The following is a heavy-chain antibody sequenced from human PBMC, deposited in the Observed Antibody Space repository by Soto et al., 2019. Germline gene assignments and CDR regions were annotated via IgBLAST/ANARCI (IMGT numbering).Heavy chain of an antibody. Sequence: SQTLSLTCAISGDSVSSNSAAWNWIRQSPSRGLEWLGRTYYRSKWYNDYAVSVKSRITINPDTSKNQFSLQLNSVTPEDTAVYYCARAHGDFWSGPYYGMDVWGQGTTVTV. CDR2: TYYRSKWYN. CDR1: GDSVSSNSAA. V-gene: IGHV6-1*01. D-gene: IGHD3-3*01. J-gene: IGHJ6*02. CDR3: ARAHGDFWSGPYYGMDV.